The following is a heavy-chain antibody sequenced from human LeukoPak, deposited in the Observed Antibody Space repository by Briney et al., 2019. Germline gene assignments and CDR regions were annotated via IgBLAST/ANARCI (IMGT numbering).Heavy chain of an antibody. V-gene: IGHV3-21*04. CDR2: ISSSTSYI. CDR1: GFTFSSYS. J-gene: IGHJ4*02. CDR3: AKSKVSGIAAAGRGSDY. Sequence: PGGSLRLSCAASGFTFSSYSMNWVRQAPGKGLEWVSSISSSTSYIYYADSVKGRFTISRDNSKNTLYLQMNSLRAEDTAVYYCAKSKVSGIAAAGRGSDYWGQGTLVTVSS. D-gene: IGHD6-13*01.